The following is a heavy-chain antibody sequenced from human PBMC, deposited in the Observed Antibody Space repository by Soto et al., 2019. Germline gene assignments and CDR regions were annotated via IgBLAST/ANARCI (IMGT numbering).Heavy chain of an antibody. V-gene: IGHV3-30*18. CDR1: GFTFSSYG. J-gene: IGHJ6*02. D-gene: IGHD3-9*01. CDR3: AKEIYDTDYYYGMDV. CDR2: ISYDGSNK. Sequence: GGSLRLSCAASGFTFSSYGMHWVRQAPGKGLEWVAVISYDGSNKYYADSVKGRFTISRDNSKNTLYLQMNSLRAEDTAVYYCAKEIYDTDYYYGMDVWGQGTTVTVSS.